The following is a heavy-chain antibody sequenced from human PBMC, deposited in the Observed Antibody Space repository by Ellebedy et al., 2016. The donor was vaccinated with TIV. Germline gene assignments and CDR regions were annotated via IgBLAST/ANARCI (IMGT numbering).Heavy chain of an antibody. D-gene: IGHD3-22*01. J-gene: IGHJ4*02. CDR1: GGSFSGYY. CDR2: INHSGST. Sequence: MPSETLSLTCAVYGGSFSGYYWSWIRQPPGKGLEWIGEINHSGSTNYNPSLKSRVTISVDTSKNQFSLKLSSVTAADTAVYYCARASRRTYYYDSSGRWFFDYWGQGTLVTVSS. V-gene: IGHV4-34*01. CDR3: ARASRRTYYYDSSGRWFFDY.